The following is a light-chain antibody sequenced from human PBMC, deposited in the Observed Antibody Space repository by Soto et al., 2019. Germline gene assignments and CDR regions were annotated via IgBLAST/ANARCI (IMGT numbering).Light chain of an antibody. V-gene: IGKV1-39*01. CDR3: QQSFSTLLIT. Sequence: DIPMTQSPSSLSASIGDGVTITCRASQSINSYLNWYQQKPGKAPKLLISAASNLQSGVPSRFSGSGSGTDVTLTISSLQPEDFATYYCQQSFSTLLITFGQGTRLEIK. J-gene: IGKJ5*01. CDR1: QSINSY. CDR2: AAS.